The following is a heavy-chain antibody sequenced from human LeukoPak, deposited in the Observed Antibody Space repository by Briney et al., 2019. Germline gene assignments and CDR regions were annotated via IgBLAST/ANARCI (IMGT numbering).Heavy chain of an antibody. V-gene: IGHV3-48*03. Sequence: PGGSLRLSCAASGFTFSSYEMNWVRQAPGKGLEWVSYISSSGSAIYYADSVKGRFTSSRDNAKKSLFLQMNSLRAEDTAVYYCARNGGDYSGSGNYGAYFDYWGQGTLVTVSS. CDR1: GFTFSSYE. D-gene: IGHD3-10*01. CDR3: ARNGGDYSGSGNYGAYFDY. CDR2: ISSSGSAI. J-gene: IGHJ4*02.